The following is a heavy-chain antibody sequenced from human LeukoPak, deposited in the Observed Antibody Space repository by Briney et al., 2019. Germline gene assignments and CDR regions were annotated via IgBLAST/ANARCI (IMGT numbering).Heavy chain of an antibody. D-gene: IGHD4-11*01. CDR1: GGSISSYY. Sequence: SETLSLTCTVSGGSISSYYWSWIRQPAGKGLEWIGRIYTSGSTNYNPSLKSRVTMSADTSKNQFSLKLSSVTAADTAVYYCAREIPYSLTFQHWGQGTLVTVSS. J-gene: IGHJ1*01. V-gene: IGHV4-4*07. CDR3: AREIPYSLTFQH. CDR2: IYTSGST.